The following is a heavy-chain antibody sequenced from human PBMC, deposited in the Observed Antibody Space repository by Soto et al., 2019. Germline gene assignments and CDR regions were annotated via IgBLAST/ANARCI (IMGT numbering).Heavy chain of an antibody. CDR1: GGSISDFY. CDR2: IYYSGTT. J-gene: IGHJ4*02. D-gene: IGHD3-9*01. Sequence: SETLSLTCTVSGGSISDFYWSWIRQPPGKGLEWIGYIYYSGTTNYNPSLKSRVTISVDTAKNHFSLKMTSVTAADTAVYYCARDGGRGTSNYRSLDYWGQGTLVTVS. V-gene: IGHV4-59*01. CDR3: ARDGGRGTSNYRSLDY.